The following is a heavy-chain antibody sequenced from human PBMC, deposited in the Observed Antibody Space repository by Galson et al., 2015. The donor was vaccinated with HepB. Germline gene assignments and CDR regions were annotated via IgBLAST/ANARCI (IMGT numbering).Heavy chain of an antibody. CDR2: IWSDGTNK. CDR1: GFNFNTFG. CDR3: AREAAIAAPATFDY. Sequence: SLRLSCAASGFNFNTFGTHWVRQTPGKGLEWVALIWSDGTNKYYADSVKGRFTISRDNSKNTLYLQMDSLRAGDTAAYYCAREAAIAAPATFDYWGPGTLVTVSS. D-gene: IGHD6-13*01. J-gene: IGHJ4*02. V-gene: IGHV3-33*01.